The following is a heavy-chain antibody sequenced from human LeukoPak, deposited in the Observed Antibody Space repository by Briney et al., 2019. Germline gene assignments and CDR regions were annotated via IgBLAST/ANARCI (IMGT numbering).Heavy chain of an antibody. CDR2: ISAYNGNT. D-gene: IGHD5-18*01. V-gene: IGHV1-18*01. CDR1: GYTFTSYG. J-gene: IGHJ4*02. CDR3: ARDRQLWPTHFDY. Sequence: AATVKVSCKASGYTFTSYGISWVRQAPGQGLEWMGWISAYNGNTNYAQKLQGRVTMTTDTPTSTAYMELRGLRSDDTAVYYCARDRQLWPTHFDYWGQGTLVTVSS.